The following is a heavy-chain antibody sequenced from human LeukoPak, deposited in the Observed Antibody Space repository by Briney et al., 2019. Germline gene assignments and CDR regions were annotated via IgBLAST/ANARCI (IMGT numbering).Heavy chain of an antibody. Sequence: SETLSLTCTVSGGSISSGDYYWSWIRQPPGKGLECIGYIYYSGSTYYNPSLKSRVTISVDTSKNQFSLKLSSVTAADTAVYYCARYLSRYFDWLSVWAFDIWGQGTMVTVSS. CDR1: GGSISSGDYY. CDR3: ARYLSRYFDWLSVWAFDI. CDR2: IYYSGST. D-gene: IGHD3-9*01. V-gene: IGHV4-30-4*08. J-gene: IGHJ3*02.